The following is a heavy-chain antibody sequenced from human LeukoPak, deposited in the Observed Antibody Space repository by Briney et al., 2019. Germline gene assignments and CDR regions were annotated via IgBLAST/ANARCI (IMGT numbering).Heavy chain of an antibody. CDR2: IWSDGSNK. J-gene: IGHJ4*02. CDR3: ARDAQRGFGYSNSLQY. V-gene: IGHV3-33*01. CDR1: GFTFSHYG. Sequence: TGRSLRLSCAAPGFTFSHYGMHWVRQAPGKGLEWVAVIWSDGSNKFYADSVRGRFTISRDDVRKTVYLQMDSLTAEDTAVYYCARDAQRGFGYSNSLQYWGQGTLVTVSS. D-gene: IGHD4-11*01.